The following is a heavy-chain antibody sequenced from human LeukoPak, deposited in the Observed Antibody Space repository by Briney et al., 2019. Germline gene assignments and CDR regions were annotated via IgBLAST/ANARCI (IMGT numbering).Heavy chain of an antibody. J-gene: IGHJ4*02. CDR2: MNPNSGNT. D-gene: IGHD3-16*01. CDR3: ARALDRSYYYVYLS. V-gene: IGHV1-8*01. Sequence: ASEKVSCKASVYRFTDFDINWVRQAPGQGLECMGWMNPNSGNTVYAQKFQGRVTMTRDTSINTARMELTSLTSEDTAVYYCARALDRSYYYVYLSWGQGTLITVSS. CDR1: VYRFTDFD.